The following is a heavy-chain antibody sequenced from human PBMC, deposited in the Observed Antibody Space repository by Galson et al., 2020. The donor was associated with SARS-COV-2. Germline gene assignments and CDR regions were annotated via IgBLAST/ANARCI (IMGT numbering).Heavy chain of an antibody. D-gene: IGHD4-17*01. CDR2: INYSGST. CDR1: GGSISSGDYY. J-gene: IGHJ4*02. V-gene: IGHV4-30-4*01. Sequence: SETLSLTCTVSGGSISSGDYYWTWVRQPPGKGLEWIGSINYSGSTYYNPSLKSRLTISLDTSKKQFSLKLSSVTAADTAVYYCARDYGDYGFDYWGQGTLVTVSS. CDR3: ARDYGDYGFDY.